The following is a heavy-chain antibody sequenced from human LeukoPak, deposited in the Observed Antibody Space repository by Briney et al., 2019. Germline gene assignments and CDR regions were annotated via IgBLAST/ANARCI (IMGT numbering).Heavy chain of an antibody. CDR3: ARDKRDYGDFYYYYYMDV. D-gene: IGHD4-17*01. Sequence: SVKVSCKASGGTFSSYAISWVRQAPGQGLEWMGGIIPIFGTANYAQKFQGRVTMTRNTSISTAYMELSSLRSEDTAVYYCARDKRDYGDFYYYYYMDVWGKGTTVTISS. CDR2: IIPIFGTA. V-gene: IGHV1-69*05. CDR1: GGTFSSYA. J-gene: IGHJ6*03.